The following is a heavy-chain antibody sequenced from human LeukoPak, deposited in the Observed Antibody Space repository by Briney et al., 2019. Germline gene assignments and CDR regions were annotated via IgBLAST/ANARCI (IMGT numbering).Heavy chain of an antibody. V-gene: IGHV4-59*01. CDR2: IYYSGTT. J-gene: IGHJ4*02. CDR1: GGSLTTYY. Sequence: KPSETLSLTCTVSGGSLTTYYWSWIRQPPGKGLEWIGYIYYSGTTNYNPSLKSRVTLSEDKSKNQISLKLASMTAADTAVYYCARAFRGSCFDYWGRGALVTVSS. D-gene: IGHD6-13*01. CDR3: ARAFRGSCFDY.